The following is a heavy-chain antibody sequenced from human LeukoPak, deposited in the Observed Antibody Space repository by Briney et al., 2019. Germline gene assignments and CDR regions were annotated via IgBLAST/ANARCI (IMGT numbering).Heavy chain of an antibody. D-gene: IGHD1-26*01. CDR1: GFAVSNTW. CDR2: IKSKIDGGTI. V-gene: IGHV3-15*07. Sequence: GGSLRLSCAASGFAVSNTWMKWVRQAPGKGLEWVGRIKSKIDGGTIDYAAPVKGRFTISRDDSKNTLYLQMNSLKTEDTAVYYCTSRVGANTHWGQGTLVTISS. J-gene: IGHJ4*02. CDR3: TSRVGANTH.